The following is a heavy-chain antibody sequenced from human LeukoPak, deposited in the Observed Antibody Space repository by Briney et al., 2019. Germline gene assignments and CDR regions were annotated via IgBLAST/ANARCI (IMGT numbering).Heavy chain of an antibody. D-gene: IGHD5-18*01. CDR1: GGSMNSHY. CDR3: ATIKRGNIYGYFDF. J-gene: IGHJ4*02. CDR2: MLDTVTT. V-gene: IGHV4-59*11. Sequence: SETLSLTCTVSGGSMNSHYWSWIRQPPGKGLEWIGYMLDTVTTKDNPSLKSRFTLSADTSKNQFSLRLTSVTAADTTVYYCATIKRGNIYGYFDFWGQGILVTVSS.